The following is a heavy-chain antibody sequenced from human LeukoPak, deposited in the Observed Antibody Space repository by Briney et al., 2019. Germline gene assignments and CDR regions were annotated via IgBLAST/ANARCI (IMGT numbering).Heavy chain of an antibody. J-gene: IGHJ4*02. CDR1: GGSISSDGYY. CDR2: IYYSGAS. D-gene: IGHD5-18*01. CDR3: ARDNGYGRSDY. V-gene: IGHV4-31*03. Sequence: SQTLSLTCTVSGGSISSDGYYWNWIRQYPEKGLEWIGYIYYSGASYYNPSLKSRVIISIDTSKNQFSLRLPSVTAADTAVYYWARDNGYGRSDYWGQGTLVTVSS.